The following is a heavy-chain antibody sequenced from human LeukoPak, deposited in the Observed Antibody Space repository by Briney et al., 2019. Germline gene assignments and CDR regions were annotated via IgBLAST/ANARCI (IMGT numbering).Heavy chain of an antibody. V-gene: IGHV3-48*01. CDR3: GRDRRQIYYGVDV. CDR1: GFSLTIYS. CDR2: ISDSGRVT. Sequence: GGSLRLSCAASGFSLTIYSMNWVRQAPGKGPEWVSFISDSGRVTYYADSVKGRFTISRDTATNSLYLQMNSLRAEDTAVYYCGRDRRQIYYGVDVWGQGTTVTVSS. J-gene: IGHJ6*02.